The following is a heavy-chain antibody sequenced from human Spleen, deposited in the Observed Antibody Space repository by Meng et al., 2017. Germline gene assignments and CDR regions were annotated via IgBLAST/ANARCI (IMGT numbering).Heavy chain of an antibody. Sequence: LVRSGAEVKKPGASVKVSCKASGYTFTSYDINWVRQAPGQGLEWMGRINPKSGDTHYAQKFQGRVTITADESTSTAYMELSSLRSEDTAVYYCARDRSSGWYRGFDYWGQGTLVTVSS. CDR3: ARDRSSGWYRGFDY. V-gene: IGHV1-69*13. CDR1: GYTFTSYD. D-gene: IGHD6-19*01. CDR2: INPKSGDT. J-gene: IGHJ4*02.